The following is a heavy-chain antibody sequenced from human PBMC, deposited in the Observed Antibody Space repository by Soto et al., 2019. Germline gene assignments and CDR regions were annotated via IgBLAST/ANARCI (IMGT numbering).Heavy chain of an antibody. Sequence: QVQLVQSGAEVKKPGASVKVSCKASGYTFTSYGISWVRQAPGQGLEWMGWISAYNGNTNYARKLQGRVTMTTDTSTSTAYMELRSLRSDDTAVYYCARDLGGYSYGFGWAPFDYWGQGTLVTVSS. J-gene: IGHJ4*02. CDR2: ISAYNGNT. CDR3: ARDLGGYSYGFGWAPFDY. CDR1: GYTFTSYG. V-gene: IGHV1-18*01. D-gene: IGHD5-18*01.